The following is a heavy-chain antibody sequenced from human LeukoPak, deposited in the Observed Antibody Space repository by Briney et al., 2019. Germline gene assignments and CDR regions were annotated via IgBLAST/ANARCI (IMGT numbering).Heavy chain of an antibody. CDR3: AKFRAQWAAAAPFFF. CDR2: ISGSGGST. V-gene: IGHV3-23*01. J-gene: IGHJ4*02. CDR1: GFTFSSHA. D-gene: IGHD6-25*01. Sequence: GKSLRLSCAASGFTFSSHAMHWVRQAPGKGLEWVSAISGSGGSTYYADSVKGQFTISRDNSKNTLYLQMNSLRAEDTAVYYCAKFRAQWAAAAPFFFWGQGTLVTVSS.